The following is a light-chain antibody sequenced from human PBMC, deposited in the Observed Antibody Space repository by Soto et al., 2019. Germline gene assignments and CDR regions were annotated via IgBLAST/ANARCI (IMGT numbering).Light chain of an antibody. Sequence: EIVMTQSPATLSVSPGERATLSCRAGQSVGSNLAWYQQKPGQAPRLLIYGASTRATGIPARFSGSGSGTEFTLTISSLQSEDFAIYFCQKYNNWPPDRTFGQGNKGEIK. CDR3: QKYNNWPPDRT. CDR2: GAS. J-gene: IGKJ1*01. V-gene: IGKV3-15*01. CDR1: QSVGSN.